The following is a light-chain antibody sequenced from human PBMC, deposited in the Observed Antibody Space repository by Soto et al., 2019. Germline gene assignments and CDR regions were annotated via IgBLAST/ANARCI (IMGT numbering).Light chain of an antibody. Sequence: VMTQSPLYLPVTPGEPASISCRSSQSLRNGDGEDSFAWYLQKPGQSPQLLIYVASTRASGVPDRFRGSGTGTEFTLTISRLEADDVGIYYCMQALGTPFTFGPGTRVDVK. V-gene: IGKV2-28*01. CDR3: MQALGTPFT. J-gene: IGKJ3*01. CDR1: QSLRNGDGEDS. CDR2: VAS.